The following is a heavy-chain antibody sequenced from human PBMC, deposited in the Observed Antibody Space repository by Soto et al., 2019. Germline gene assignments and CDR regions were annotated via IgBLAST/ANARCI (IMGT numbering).Heavy chain of an antibody. CDR2: LSAYNGDT. J-gene: IGHJ3*01. Sequence: QVQLVQSGAEVKKPGASVRVSCKTSGYTFINYAITWVRQAPGQGLEWMGWLSAYNGDTSSSEKLQDRFTMTTDTSTNTVYMDLRILTSDDTAVYYCARWSAIVGGAEALDVWGQGTMVIVSS. CDR3: ARWSAIVGGAEALDV. V-gene: IGHV1-18*01. CDR1: GYTFINYA. D-gene: IGHD1-26*01.